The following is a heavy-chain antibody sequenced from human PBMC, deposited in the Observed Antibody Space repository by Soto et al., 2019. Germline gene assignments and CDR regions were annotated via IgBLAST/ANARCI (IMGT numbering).Heavy chain of an antibody. D-gene: IGHD3-10*01. V-gene: IGHV4-34*01. Sequence: SETLSLTCAVYGGSFSGYYWSWIRQPPGKGLEWIGEINHSGSTNYNPSLKSRVTISVDTSKNQFSLKLSSVTAADTAVYYCASLLWFGESKGNYWGQGTLVTVS. CDR1: GGSFSGYY. J-gene: IGHJ4*02. CDR3: ASLLWFGESKGNY. CDR2: INHSGST.